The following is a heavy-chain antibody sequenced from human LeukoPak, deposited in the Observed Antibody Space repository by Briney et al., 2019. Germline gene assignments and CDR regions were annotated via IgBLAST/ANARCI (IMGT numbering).Heavy chain of an antibody. D-gene: IGHD6-13*01. CDR2: ISGISSTI. J-gene: IGHJ6*02. CDR3: ARDPMTAAGSKDGMDV. CDR1: GFMFSNHS. V-gene: IGHV3-48*01. Sequence: GGSLRLSCAASGFMFSNHSINWVRQAPGKGLEWVSYISGISSTIYYADSVEGRFTISRDNAKNSVHLQMNSLRAEDTAVYYCARDPMTAAGSKDGMDVWGQGTTVTVSS.